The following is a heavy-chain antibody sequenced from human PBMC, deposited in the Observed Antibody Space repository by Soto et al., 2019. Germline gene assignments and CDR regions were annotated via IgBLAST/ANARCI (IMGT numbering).Heavy chain of an antibody. D-gene: IGHD2-21*02. CDR2: IIPIFGTA. CDR3: ARERVAYCGGDCDLYYYYGMDV. V-gene: IGHV1-69*13. CDR1: GGTFSSYA. Sequence: GASVKVSCKASGGTFSSYAISWVRQAPGQGLEWMGGIIPIFGTANYAQKFQGRVTITADESTSTAYMELSSLRSEDTAVYYCARERVAYCGGDCDLYYYYGMDVWGQGTTVTVSS. J-gene: IGHJ6*02.